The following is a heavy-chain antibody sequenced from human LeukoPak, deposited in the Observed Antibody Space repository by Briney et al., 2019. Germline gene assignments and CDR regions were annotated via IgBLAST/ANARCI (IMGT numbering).Heavy chain of an antibody. CDR2: IRYDGSNK. V-gene: IGHV3-30*02. CDR1: GFTFSSYG. D-gene: IGHD3-22*01. J-gene: IGHJ4*02. CDR3: ATETYSDSSGYYLGFDY. Sequence: GGSLRLSCAASGFTFSSYGMHWVRQAPGKGLEWVAFIRYDGSNKYYADSVKGRFTISRDNSKNTLYLQMNSLRAEDTAVYYCATETYSDSSGYYLGFDYWGQGTLVTVSS.